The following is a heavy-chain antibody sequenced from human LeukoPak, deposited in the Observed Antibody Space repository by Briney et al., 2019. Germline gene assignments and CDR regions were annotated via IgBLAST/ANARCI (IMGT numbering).Heavy chain of an antibody. CDR2: ISYDGSNK. CDR3: AKARVLRYFDWFFDY. Sequence: GGSLRLSCAASGFTFSSYGMHWVCQAPGKGLEWVAVISYDGSNKYYADSVKGRFTISRDNSKNTLYLQMNSLRAEDTAVYYCAKARVLRYFDWFFDYWGQGTLVTVSS. J-gene: IGHJ4*02. D-gene: IGHD3-9*01. CDR1: GFTFSSYG. V-gene: IGHV3-30*18.